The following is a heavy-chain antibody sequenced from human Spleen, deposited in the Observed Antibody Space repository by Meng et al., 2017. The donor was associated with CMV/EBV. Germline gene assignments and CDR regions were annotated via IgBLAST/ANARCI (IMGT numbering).Heavy chain of an antibody. CDR1: GGSVSSDSYY. CDR2: IYYSGST. V-gene: IGHV4-61*01. J-gene: IGHJ5*02. CDR3: ARWQQLARGGFDP. Sequence: VSGGSVSSDSYYWSWIRQPPGKGLEWIGYIYYSGSTNYNPSLKSRVTISLDTSKSQFSLKLSSLTAADTAVYYCARWQQLARGGFDPWGQGTLVTVSS. D-gene: IGHD6-13*01.